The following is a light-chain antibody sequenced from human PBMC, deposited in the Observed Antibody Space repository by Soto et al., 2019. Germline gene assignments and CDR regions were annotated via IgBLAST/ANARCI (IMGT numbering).Light chain of an antibody. Sequence: QSVLTQPASVSGSPGQSITISCTGTSSDVGGYNYVPWYQQHPGKAPKLMIYEVSNRPSGVSNRFSGSESGNTASLTISGLQAEDEADYYCSSYTSSSTLVFGGGTKVTVL. CDR2: EVS. CDR1: SSDVGGYNY. J-gene: IGLJ2*01. CDR3: SSYTSSSTLV. V-gene: IGLV2-14*01.